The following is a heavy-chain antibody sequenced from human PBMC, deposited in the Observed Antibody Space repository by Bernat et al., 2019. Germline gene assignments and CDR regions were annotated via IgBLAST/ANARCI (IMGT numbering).Heavy chain of an antibody. CDR3: AREGYSYGFCGFYV. V-gene: IGHV1-2*04. CDR2: INPNNGDT. J-gene: IGHJ3*01. Sequence: QVQLVQSGAEVKKSGASVKVSCRAPGNTFTGYYMHWVRQAPGQGLEWMGWINPNNGDTNYAQKFQGWVTMTRDTSISTAYMELYRLTSDDTAVYYCAREGYSYGFCGFYVWGQGTMVTVSS. D-gene: IGHD5-18*01. CDR1: GNTFTGYY.